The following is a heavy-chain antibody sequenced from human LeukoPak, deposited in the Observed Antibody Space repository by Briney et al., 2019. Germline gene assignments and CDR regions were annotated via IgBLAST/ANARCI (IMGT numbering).Heavy chain of an antibody. J-gene: IGHJ4*02. CDR3: ARDSFYDILTGYSYYFDY. CDR2: ISSSSSYI. V-gene: IGHV3-21*01. Sequence: GGSLRLSCAASGFTFSSYSMTWVRQAPEKGLEWVSSISSSSSYIYYADSVKGRFTISRDNAKNSLYLQMNSLRAEDTAVYYCARDSFYDILTGYSYYFDYWGQGTLVTVSS. D-gene: IGHD3-9*01. CDR1: GFTFSSYS.